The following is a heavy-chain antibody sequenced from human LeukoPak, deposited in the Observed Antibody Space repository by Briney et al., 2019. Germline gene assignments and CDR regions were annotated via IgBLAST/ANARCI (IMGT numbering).Heavy chain of an antibody. D-gene: IGHD2-2*01. J-gene: IGHJ4*02. CDR2: ISDSGGTT. V-gene: IGHV3-23*01. Sequence: GGSLRLSCAASGFTVSSNYMSWVRQAPGKGLEWVSGISDSGGTTYYVDSVKGRFTISRDNSKNTLYLQINSLRAEDMALYYCAKSSDGSTSFDQWGQGTLFTVSS. CDR3: AKSSDGSTSFDQ. CDR1: GFTVSSNY.